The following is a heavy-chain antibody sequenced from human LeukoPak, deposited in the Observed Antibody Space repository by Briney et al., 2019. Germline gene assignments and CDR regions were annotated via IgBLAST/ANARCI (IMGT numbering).Heavy chain of an antibody. CDR3: ARGGPTMIVVVKAFDI. V-gene: IGHV4-34*01. CDR1: GGSLSGYY. CDR2: INHSGST. J-gene: IGHJ3*02. Sequence: SETLSLTCAVYGGSLSGYYWSWIRQPPGKGLEWIGEINHSGSTNYNPSLKSRVTISVDTSKNQFSLKLSSVTAADTAVYYCARGGPTMIVVVKAFDIWGQGTMVTVSS. D-gene: IGHD3-22*01.